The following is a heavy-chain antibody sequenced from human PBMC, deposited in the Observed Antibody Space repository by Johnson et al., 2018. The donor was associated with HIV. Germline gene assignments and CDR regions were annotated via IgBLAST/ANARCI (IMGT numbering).Heavy chain of an antibody. Sequence: EVQLVESGGGVVQPGRSLRLSCAASGFTFSSYGMHWVRQAAGKGLEWVSEIDSDGETYYPDSVKGRFTISRDNAKNSLYLQMNSLRAEDTALYYCAKDQLVGATYAAFDIWGQGTMVTVSS. J-gene: IGHJ3*02. CDR2: IDSDGET. CDR1: GFTFSSYG. CDR3: AKDQLVGATYAAFDI. D-gene: IGHD1-26*01. V-gene: IGHV3-13*01.